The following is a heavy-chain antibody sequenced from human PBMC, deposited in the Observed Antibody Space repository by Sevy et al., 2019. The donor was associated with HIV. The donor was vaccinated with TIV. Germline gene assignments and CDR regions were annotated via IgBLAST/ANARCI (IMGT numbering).Heavy chain of an antibody. Sequence: GGSLRLSCAASGFSISGYTMNWVRQAPGKGLEWVSSISSGSSFIYYADSLKGRFTISRDNAGNLLYLQMNSLRVEDTAVYYCARVGLGDCSGTNCSPNDYWGQGTLVTVSS. CDR3: ARVGLGDCSGTNCSPNDY. CDR1: GFSISGYT. V-gene: IGHV3-21*01. D-gene: IGHD2-2*01. CDR2: ISSGSSFI. J-gene: IGHJ4*02.